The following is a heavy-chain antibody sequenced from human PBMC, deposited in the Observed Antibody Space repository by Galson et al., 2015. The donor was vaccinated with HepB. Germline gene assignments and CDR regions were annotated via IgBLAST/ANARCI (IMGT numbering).Heavy chain of an antibody. Sequence: SVKVSCKASGGTFSSYAISWVRQAPGQGLEWMGGIIPIFGTANYAQKFQGRVTIAADESTSTAYMELSSLRSEDTAVYYCARGARGVVVAPWNYWGQGTLVTVSS. J-gene: IGHJ4*02. V-gene: IGHV1-69*13. D-gene: IGHD2-15*01. CDR3: ARGARGVVVAPWNY. CDR1: GGTFSSYA. CDR2: IIPIFGTA.